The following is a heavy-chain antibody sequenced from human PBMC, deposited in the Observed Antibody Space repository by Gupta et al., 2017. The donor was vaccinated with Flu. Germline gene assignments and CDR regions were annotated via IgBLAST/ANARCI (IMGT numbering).Heavy chain of an antibody. CDR2: INPNTGGT. D-gene: IGHD2-2*01. Sequence: QVQLVQSGAEVKKPGASVRISCKASGYTFTGFYIHWVRKAPGQGLEWMGSINPNTGGTIFARKFQGRVTMDRDTSITTAYLELNSLTSDDTALFYCATQPDMDVWGQGTAVTVSS. V-gene: IGHV1-2*02. CDR1: GYTFTGFY. CDR3: ATQPDMDV. J-gene: IGHJ6*02.